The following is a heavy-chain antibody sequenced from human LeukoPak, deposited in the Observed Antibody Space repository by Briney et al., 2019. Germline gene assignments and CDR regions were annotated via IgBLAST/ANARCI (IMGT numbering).Heavy chain of an antibody. J-gene: IGHJ4*02. CDR3: ARDSRKGGYYSEF. Sequence: GGSLRLSCAASGFRFDTHDLNWVRQAPGKGLECVAHISKTSTYIHYADSVKGRFTISRDNAKNLLHLQMNSLRADDTAVYFCARDSRKGGYYSEFWGQGTVVTVSS. V-gene: IGHV3-21*01. D-gene: IGHD3-22*01. CDR2: ISKTSTYI. CDR1: GFRFDTHD.